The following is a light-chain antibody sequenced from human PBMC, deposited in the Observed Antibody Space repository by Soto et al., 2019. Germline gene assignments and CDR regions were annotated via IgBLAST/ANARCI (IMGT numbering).Light chain of an antibody. Sequence: EIVMTQSPATLSVSPGERGTLSCRASQSVSSNLAWYQQKPGQAPRLLIYGASTRATGIPARFSGSRSGTEFTLTISSLQSEDFAVYYCQQYGSSPTFGQGTKVEIK. CDR1: QSVSSN. CDR2: GAS. V-gene: IGKV3-15*01. J-gene: IGKJ1*01. CDR3: QQYGSSPT.